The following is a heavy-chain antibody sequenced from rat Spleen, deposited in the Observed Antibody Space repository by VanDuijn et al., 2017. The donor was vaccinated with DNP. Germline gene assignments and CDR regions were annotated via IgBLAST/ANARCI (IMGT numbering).Heavy chain of an antibody. V-gene: IGHV3-1*01. D-gene: IGHD4-2*01. CDR3: ATGGAGIWFAY. Sequence: EVQLQESGPGLVKPSQSLSLTCSVTDYSITNNYWGWIRKFPGNEMEWIGHINYSGRNSYNPSLKSRISITRDTSKNQFFLQLNSVTTEDTATYYCATGGAGIWFAYWGQGTLVTVSS. CDR1: DYSITNNY. J-gene: IGHJ3*01. CDR2: INYSGRN.